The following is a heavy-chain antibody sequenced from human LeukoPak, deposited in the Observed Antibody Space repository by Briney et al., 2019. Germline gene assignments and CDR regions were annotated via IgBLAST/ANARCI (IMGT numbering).Heavy chain of an antibody. CDR1: GFTVSSYS. J-gene: IGHJ5*02. D-gene: IGHD3-10*01. CDR3: AKERATMVRGDWFAP. Sequence: GGSLRLSCAASGFTVSSYSMSWVRQAPGKGLEWVSAISGRGGSTYYADSGKGRFTICRDNSKTTLYLQMNSLRAEDTAVYYCAKERATMVRGDWFAPWGQGTLVTVSS. V-gene: IGHV3-23*01. CDR2: ISGRGGST.